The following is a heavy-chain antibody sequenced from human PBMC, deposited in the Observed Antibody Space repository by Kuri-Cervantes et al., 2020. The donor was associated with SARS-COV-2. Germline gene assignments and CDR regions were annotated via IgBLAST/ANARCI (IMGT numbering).Heavy chain of an antibody. D-gene: IGHD4-11*01. J-gene: IGHJ6*03. CDR1: GFTVSSNY. Sequence: GGSLRLSCAASGFTVSSNYMSWIRQAPGKGLEWVANIKQDGSEKYYVDSVKGRFTISRDNAKNSLYLQMNSLRAEDTAVYYCARDFPDYSNYPYYYYYMDVWGKGTTVTVSS. CDR2: IKQDGSEK. CDR3: ARDFPDYSNYPYYYYYMDV. V-gene: IGHV3-7*01.